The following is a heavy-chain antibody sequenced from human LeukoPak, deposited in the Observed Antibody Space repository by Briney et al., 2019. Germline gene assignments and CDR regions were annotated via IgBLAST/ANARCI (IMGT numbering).Heavy chain of an antibody. CDR1: GGSISSGGYY. Sequence: PSETLSLTCTVSGGSISSGGYYWSWIRQHPGKGLEWIGYIYYSGSTYYNPSLKSRVTISVDTSKNQFSLKLSSVTAADTAVYYCASSYCSSTSCYNYYYGMDVWGQGTTVTVS. CDR2: IYYSGST. D-gene: IGHD2-2*01. J-gene: IGHJ6*02. CDR3: ASSYCSSTSCYNYYYGMDV. V-gene: IGHV4-31*03.